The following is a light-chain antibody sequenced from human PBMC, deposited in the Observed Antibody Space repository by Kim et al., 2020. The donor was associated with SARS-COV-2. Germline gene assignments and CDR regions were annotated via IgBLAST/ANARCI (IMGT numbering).Light chain of an antibody. Sequence: ELTQPPSASGTPGQRVTISCSGSSSNIGRNYVMWYQQLSGTAPKLLIFTNNQRPSGVPDRFSGSKSGTSASLAISGLRSEDEADYYCATWDDSLSGRVFGGGTQLTVL. CDR1: SSNIGRNY. CDR3: ATWDDSLSGRV. V-gene: IGLV1-47*02. J-gene: IGLJ2*01. CDR2: TNN.